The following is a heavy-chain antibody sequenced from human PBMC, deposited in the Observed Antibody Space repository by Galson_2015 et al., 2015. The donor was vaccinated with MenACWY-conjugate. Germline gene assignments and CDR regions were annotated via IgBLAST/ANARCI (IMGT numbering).Heavy chain of an antibody. Sequence: SLRLSCAASGFTFSSYAMSWVRQAPGKGLEWVSAISGSGGSTYYADSVKGRFTISRDNSKNTLYLQMNSLRAEDTAVYYCAKGSLRGDYYDSSGYPYYFDYWGQGTLVTVSS. D-gene: IGHD3-22*01. CDR1: GFTFSSYA. CDR3: AKGSLRGDYYDSSGYPYYFDY. CDR2: ISGSGGST. V-gene: IGHV3-23*01. J-gene: IGHJ4*02.